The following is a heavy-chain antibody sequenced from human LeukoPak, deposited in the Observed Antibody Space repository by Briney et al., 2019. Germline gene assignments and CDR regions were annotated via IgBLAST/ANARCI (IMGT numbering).Heavy chain of an antibody. CDR2: ISGSGGST. CDR3: AKDAQGSSGWPEYFQH. CDR1: GFTFSSYA. D-gene: IGHD6-19*01. Sequence: PGGSLRLSCAASGFTFSSYAMSWVRQAPGKGLEWVSAISGSGGSTYYADSVKGRFTISRDNSKNTLYLQMNSLRAEDTAVYYCAKDAQGSSGWPEYFQHWGQGTLVTVSS. V-gene: IGHV3-23*01. J-gene: IGHJ1*01.